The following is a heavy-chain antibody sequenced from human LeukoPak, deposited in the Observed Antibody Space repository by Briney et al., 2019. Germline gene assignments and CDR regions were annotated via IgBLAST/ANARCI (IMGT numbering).Heavy chain of an antibody. J-gene: IGHJ4*02. CDR2: INPSGGST. CDR3: ARAKVIVPDY. CDR1: GYVFNNYY. D-gene: IGHD5-18*01. Sequence: ASVKVSCKASGYVFNNYYMHWVRQAPGQGLEWMGIINPSGGSTSYAQKFQGRVTMTRDTSTSTVYMELSSLRSEDTAVYYCARAKVIVPDYWGQGTLVTVSS. V-gene: IGHV1-46*02.